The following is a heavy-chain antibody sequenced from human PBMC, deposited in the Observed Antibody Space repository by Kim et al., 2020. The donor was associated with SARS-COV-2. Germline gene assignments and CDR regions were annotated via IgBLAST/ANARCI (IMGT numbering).Heavy chain of an antibody. Sequence: GGSLRLSCAASAVTLSDHYMDWVRQAPGKGLEWVCRTRNKANSYTTEYAASVKFRFTISRDDSKNSLYLQMNSLQTEDTALYYCAREKRTRFCTGGGCIGCFDICGEGTIVTVSS. CDR1: AVTLSDHY. CDR2: TRNKANSYTT. J-gene: IGHJ3*02. CDR3: AREKRTRFCTGGGCIGCFDI. V-gene: IGHV3-72*01. D-gene: IGHD2-8*02.